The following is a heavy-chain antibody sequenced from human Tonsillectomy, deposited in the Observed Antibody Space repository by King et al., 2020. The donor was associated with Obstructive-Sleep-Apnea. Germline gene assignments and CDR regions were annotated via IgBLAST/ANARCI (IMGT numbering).Heavy chain of an antibody. CDR2: VSGSADST. D-gene: IGHD7-27*01. CDR3: AKEIGNWGFY. CDR1: GSTFSTYA. Sequence: DVQLVESGGGLVQPGGSLRLSCTASGSTFSTYAMSWVRQAPGKGLECVSTVSGSADSTYYADSVKGRFIISRVFSKKTLYLQMNNLRAEDTAVYYCAKEIGNWGFYWGQGTLVTVS. V-gene: IGHV3-23*04. J-gene: IGHJ4*02.